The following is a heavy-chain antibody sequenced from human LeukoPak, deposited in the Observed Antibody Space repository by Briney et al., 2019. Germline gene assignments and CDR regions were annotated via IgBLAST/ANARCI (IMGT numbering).Heavy chain of an antibody. D-gene: IGHD2-2*01. CDR2: INWNGGST. V-gene: IGHV3-20*04. J-gene: IGHJ6*03. CDR1: GFTFDDYG. CDR3: ARELAGYCSSTSCYDYYYYYMDV. Sequence: GGSLRLSCAASGFTFDDYGMSWVRQAPGKGLEWVSGINWNGGSTGYADSVKGRFTISRDNAKNSLYLQMNSLRAEDTALYYCARELAGYCSSTSCYDYYYYYMDVWGKGTTVTVSS.